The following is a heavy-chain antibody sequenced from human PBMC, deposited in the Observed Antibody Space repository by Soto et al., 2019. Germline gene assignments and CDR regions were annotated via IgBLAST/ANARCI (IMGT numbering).Heavy chain of an antibody. CDR1: GYTFINYY. CDR2: VNPRSGDT. J-gene: IGHJ4*02. V-gene: IGHV1-2*02. D-gene: IGHD2-21*02. Sequence: ASVKVSCKASGYTFINYYIHWVRQAPGQGLEWMGWVNPRSGDTNYAQKFQGRVTMTGDTSISTAYMELSRLRSDDTAVYYCARQLAYCGGDCYTEPIEYWGQGTLVTVSS. CDR3: ARQLAYCGGDCYTEPIEY.